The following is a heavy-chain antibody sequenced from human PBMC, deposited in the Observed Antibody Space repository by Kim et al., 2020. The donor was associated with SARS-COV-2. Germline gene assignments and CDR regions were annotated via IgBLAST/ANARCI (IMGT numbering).Heavy chain of an antibody. Sequence: GGSLRLSCAASRFTFRSYWMTWVRQAPGKGLEWVASVNQDGSEKYYVDSVKGRFTIARDNAENSVYLQMNSLRVDDTALYYCARVGLLWFGSYFDYWGQGTLVTVPS. CDR3: ARVGLLWFGSYFDY. V-gene: IGHV3-7*02. CDR1: RFTFRSYW. D-gene: IGHD3-10*01. CDR2: VNQDGSEK. J-gene: IGHJ4*02.